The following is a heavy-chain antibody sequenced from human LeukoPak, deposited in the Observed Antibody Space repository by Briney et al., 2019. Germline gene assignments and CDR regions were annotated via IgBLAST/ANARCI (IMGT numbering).Heavy chain of an antibody. CDR1: GGSFSGYY. CDR2: INHSGST. D-gene: IGHD4-17*01. CDR3: ARFDLRGGSPHGDPTHDAFDI. Sequence: KPSETLSLTCAVYGGSFSGYYWSWIRQPPGKGLEWIGEINHSGSTNYNPSLKSRVTISVDKSKNQFSLKLSSVTAADTAVYYCARFDLRGGSPHGDPTHDAFDIWGQGTMVTVSS. V-gene: IGHV4-34*01. J-gene: IGHJ3*02.